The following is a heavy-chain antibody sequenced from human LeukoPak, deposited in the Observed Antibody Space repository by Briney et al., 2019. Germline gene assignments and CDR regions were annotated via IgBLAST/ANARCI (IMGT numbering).Heavy chain of an antibody. CDR1: GGSITSSFY. CDR3: ARASVLLSADY. Sequence: SETLSLTCTVSGGSITSSFYWSWIRQSPGKGREWIGYIYNSGGTKYNPSLKSRLTISVDTSKNQFSLNLSSVTAADTAVYYCARASVLLSADYWGQGTLVTVSS. V-gene: IGHV4-59*01. J-gene: IGHJ4*02. CDR2: IYNSGGT. D-gene: IGHD3-10*01.